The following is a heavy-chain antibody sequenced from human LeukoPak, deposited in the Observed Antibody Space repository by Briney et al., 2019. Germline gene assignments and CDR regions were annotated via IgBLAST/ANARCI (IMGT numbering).Heavy chain of an antibody. CDR3: ARDTSQWLRFNYYYMDV. V-gene: IGHV3-20*01. Sequence: GGSLRLSCAASGFTFDDYGMSWARQAPGKGLEWVSGINWNGGSTGYADSVKGRFTISRDNAKNSLYLQMNSLRAEDTALYHCARDTSQWLRFNYYYMDVWGKGTTVTISS. D-gene: IGHD5-12*01. J-gene: IGHJ6*03. CDR1: GFTFDDYG. CDR2: INWNGGST.